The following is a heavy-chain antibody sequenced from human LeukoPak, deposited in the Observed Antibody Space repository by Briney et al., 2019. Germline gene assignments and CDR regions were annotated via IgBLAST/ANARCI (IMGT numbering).Heavy chain of an antibody. J-gene: IGHJ6*02. CDR1: GFTFSRAW. CDR3: TRVTAYYYYGMDV. V-gene: IGHV3-15*01. Sequence: GESLRLSCAASGFTFSRAWMSWVRQAPGRGLEWVGRIKSKSDYGNTDYAAPVEGRFIISRDDSKNTLFLQMNSLKTEDTAIYYCTRVTAYYYYGMDVWGQGTTVTVSS. CDR2: IKSKSDYGNT. D-gene: IGHD2-21*02.